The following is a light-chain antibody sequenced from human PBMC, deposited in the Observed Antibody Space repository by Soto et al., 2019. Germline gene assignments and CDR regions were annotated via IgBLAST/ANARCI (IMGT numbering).Light chain of an antibody. J-gene: IGKJ1*01. V-gene: IGKV1-39*01. Sequence: DIQMTQSPSTLSASVGDRATITCRASQSISSYLNWYQQKPGKAPKLLIYAASSLQSGVPSRFSGSGSGTDFTLTISSLQPEDFATYYCQQSWTFGQGTKVDIK. CDR1: QSISSY. CDR2: AAS. CDR3: QQSWT.